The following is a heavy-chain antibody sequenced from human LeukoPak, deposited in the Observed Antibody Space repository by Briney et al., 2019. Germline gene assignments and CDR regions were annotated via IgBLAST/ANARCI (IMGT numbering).Heavy chain of an antibody. CDR1: GESYDSFY. CDR2: VNQSGGS. Sequence: SETLSLTCAVYGESYDSFYWNWVRQAPGKGLEWLGEVNQSGGSDYKPALESRVATSADASKRQFSLKLISVTAADTAVYYCAVRLTTGRLGTATTGFDPWGQGSLVSVSS. V-gene: IGHV4-34*01. J-gene: IGHJ5*02. CDR3: AVRLTTGRLGTATTGFDP. D-gene: IGHD1-1*01.